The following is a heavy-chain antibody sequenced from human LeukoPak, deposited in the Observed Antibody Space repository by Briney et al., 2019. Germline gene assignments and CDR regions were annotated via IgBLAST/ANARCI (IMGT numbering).Heavy chain of an antibody. J-gene: IGHJ4*02. V-gene: IGHV4-61*10. Sequence: PSETLSLTCTVCVGSISSASYYWSWIRQPAGKGLEWIGRIYYSGSTNYNPSLKSRVTISVDTSKNQFSLRLSSVTAADTAVYYCARVTGYMIEDYFDYWGQGTLVTVSS. CDR1: VGSISSASYY. CDR2: IYYSGST. CDR3: ARVTGYMIEDYFDY. D-gene: IGHD3-22*01.